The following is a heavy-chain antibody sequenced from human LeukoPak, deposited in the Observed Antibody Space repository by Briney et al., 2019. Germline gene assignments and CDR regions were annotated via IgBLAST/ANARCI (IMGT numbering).Heavy chain of an antibody. CDR1: GGSLTGYY. CDR2: IHYSGAT. Sequence: SETLSLTCAVYGGSLTGYYWSWIRQTPGRGLEWVGEIHYSGATSYNPSLKSRATISTDTSKNQFSLRLSSVTAADTAVYYCARGNILTGYCFDFWGQGALVTVSS. J-gene: IGHJ4*02. CDR3: ARGNILTGYCFDF. V-gene: IGHV4-34*01. D-gene: IGHD3-9*01.